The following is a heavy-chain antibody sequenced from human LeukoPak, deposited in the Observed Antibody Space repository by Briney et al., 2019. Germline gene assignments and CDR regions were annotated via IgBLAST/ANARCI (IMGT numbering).Heavy chain of an antibody. D-gene: IGHD2-2*01. CDR1: GFTFSSYS. CDR2: ISSSSSTI. Sequence: PGGSLRLSCAASGFTFSSYSMNWVSQAPGKGLQWVSYISSSSSTIYYADSVKGRFTISRDNAKNSMYLQMNSLRAEDKAVYYFARDHQPPGAFDIWGQGTMVTVSS. V-gene: IGHV3-48*01. J-gene: IGHJ3*02. CDR3: ARDHQPPGAFDI.